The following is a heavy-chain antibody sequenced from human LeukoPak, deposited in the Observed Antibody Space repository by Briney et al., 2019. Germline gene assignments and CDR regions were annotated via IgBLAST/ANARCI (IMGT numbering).Heavy chain of an antibody. CDR1: GYTFTGYY. CDR2: INPNSGGT. Sequence: ASVKVSCKASGYTFTGYYMHWVRPAPGQGREWMGWINPNSGGTNYAQKFQGRVTMTRDTSISTAYMELSRLRSDDTAVYYCARSSAVAGRFDYWGQGTLVTVSS. V-gene: IGHV1-2*02. D-gene: IGHD6-19*01. CDR3: ARSSAVAGRFDY. J-gene: IGHJ4*02.